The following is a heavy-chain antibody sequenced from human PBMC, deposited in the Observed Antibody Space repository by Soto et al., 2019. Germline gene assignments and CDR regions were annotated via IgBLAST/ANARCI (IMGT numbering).Heavy chain of an antibody. J-gene: IGHJ4*02. D-gene: IGHD3-22*01. CDR2: ISAYNGNT. CDR3: ASRYYYDSSGPGPPDY. Sequence: ASVKVSFKASGYTFTSYGISWVRQAPGQGLEWMGWISAYNGNTNYAQKLQGRVTMTTDTSTSTAYMELRSLRSDDTAVYYCASRYYYDSSGPGPPDYWGQGTLVTVSS. CDR1: GYTFTSYG. V-gene: IGHV1-18*01.